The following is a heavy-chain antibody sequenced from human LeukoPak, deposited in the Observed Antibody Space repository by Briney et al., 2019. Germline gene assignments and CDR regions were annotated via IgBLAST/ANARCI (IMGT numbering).Heavy chain of an antibody. CDR3: ARAPVRATNAFDI. Sequence: ASVKVSCKASGYTFTGYYMHWVRQAPGQGLEWMGWINPNSGGTNYAQKFQGRVTMTRDTSISTAYMELSRLRSDDTAVYYCARAPVRATNAFDIWGQGTMVTVSS. CDR2: INPNSGGT. D-gene: IGHD1-26*01. J-gene: IGHJ3*02. V-gene: IGHV1-2*02. CDR1: GYTFTGYY.